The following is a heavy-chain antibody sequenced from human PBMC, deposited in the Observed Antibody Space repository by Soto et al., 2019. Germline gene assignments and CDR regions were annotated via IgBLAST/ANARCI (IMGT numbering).Heavy chain of an antibody. Sequence: SETLSLTCAVYGGSFSGYYWSWIRQPPGKGLEWIGEINHSGSTNYNPSLKSRVTISVDTSKDQFSLKLSSVTAADTAVYYCARLWGGFDPWGQGTLVTVSS. V-gene: IGHV4-34*01. D-gene: IGHD3-16*01. CDR2: INHSGST. CDR1: GGSFSGYY. CDR3: ARLWGGFDP. J-gene: IGHJ5*02.